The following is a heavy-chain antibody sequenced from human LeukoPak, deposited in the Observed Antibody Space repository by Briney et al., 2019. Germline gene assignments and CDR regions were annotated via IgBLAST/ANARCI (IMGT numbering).Heavy chain of an antibody. V-gene: IGHV4-59*01. Sequence: PSETLSLTCTVSGGSIRSYYWSWIRQPPGKKLEWIGYIHSSGSTSYNPSLRSRVAISADTSRNQVSLNLKFLTSADTAVYYCARDVMVRGVIPSFVYWGQGTLVTVSS. J-gene: IGHJ4*02. CDR2: IHSSGST. D-gene: IGHD3-10*01. CDR3: ARDVMVRGVIPSFVY. CDR1: GGSIRSYY.